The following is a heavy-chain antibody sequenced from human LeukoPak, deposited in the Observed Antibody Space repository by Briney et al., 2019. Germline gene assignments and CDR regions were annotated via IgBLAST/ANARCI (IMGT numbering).Heavy chain of an antibody. V-gene: IGHV1-8*01. D-gene: IGHD6-19*01. J-gene: IGHJ4*02. CDR1: GYTITSYD. CDR3: ARGFGLTVADY. Sequence: ASVKVSCKASGYTITSYDINWVRQATGQGLEWMGWMNPNSGNTGYAQKFQGRVTMTRNTSISTAYMELSSLRSEDTGGYYCARGFGLTVADYCGQGTLVTVSS. CDR2: MNPNSGNT.